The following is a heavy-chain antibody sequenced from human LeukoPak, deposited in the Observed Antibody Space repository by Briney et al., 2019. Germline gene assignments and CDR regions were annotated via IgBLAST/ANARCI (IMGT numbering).Heavy chain of an antibody. CDR2: IYYSGST. V-gene: IGHV4-59*12. Sequence: SETLSLTCTVSGGSISSYYWSWIRQPPGKGLGWIGYIYYSGSTNYNLSLKSRVTISVDTSKNQFSLKLSSVTAADTAVYYCARGTHLNIAARVLSFRDAFDIWGQGTMVTVSS. J-gene: IGHJ3*02. D-gene: IGHD6-6*01. CDR3: ARGTHLNIAARVLSFRDAFDI. CDR1: GGSISSYY.